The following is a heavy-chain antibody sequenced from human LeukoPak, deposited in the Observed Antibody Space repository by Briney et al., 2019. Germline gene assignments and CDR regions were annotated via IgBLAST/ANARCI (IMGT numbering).Heavy chain of an antibody. J-gene: IGHJ4*02. CDR1: GFTFSSYA. CDR2: ISGSGGST. D-gene: IGHD6-13*01. CDR3: AKDMIILAAAGANFDY. Sequence: GGSLRLSCAASGFTFSSYAMSWVRQAPGKGLEWVSAISGSGGSTYYADSVKGRFTISRDNSKNTLYLQMNSLRAEDTAVYYCAKDMIILAAAGANFDYWGQGTQVTVSS. V-gene: IGHV3-23*01.